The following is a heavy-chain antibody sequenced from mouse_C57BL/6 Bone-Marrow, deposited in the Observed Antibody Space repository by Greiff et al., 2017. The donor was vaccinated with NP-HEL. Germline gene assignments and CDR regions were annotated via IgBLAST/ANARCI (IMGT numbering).Heavy chain of an antibody. Sequence: VQLQQSGPELVRPGVSVKISCKGSGYTFTDYAMHWVKQSHAKSLEWIGVISTYYGDASYHPTFKDKATMTVDKSSSTAYMELARLTSEDSAVSYCASSSLCWGGFAYWGQGTLLTVSS. J-gene: IGHJ3*01. CDR3: ASSSLCWGGFAY. D-gene: IGHD2-3*01. CDR1: GYTFTDYA. V-gene: IGHV1-67*01. CDR2: ISTYYGDA.